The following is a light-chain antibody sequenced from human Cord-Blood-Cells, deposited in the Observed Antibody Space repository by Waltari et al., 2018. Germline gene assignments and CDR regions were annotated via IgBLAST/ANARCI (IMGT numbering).Light chain of an antibody. Sequence: IVMTQSTATLYVSPGERATLSCRASQSVSSNLAWYQQKPGQAPRLLIYGASTRATGIPARFSGSGSGTEFTLTISSLQSEDFAVYYCQQYNNWPQTFGQGTKVEIK. CDR1: QSVSSN. CDR3: QQYNNWPQT. J-gene: IGKJ1*01. CDR2: GAS. V-gene: IGKV3-15*01.